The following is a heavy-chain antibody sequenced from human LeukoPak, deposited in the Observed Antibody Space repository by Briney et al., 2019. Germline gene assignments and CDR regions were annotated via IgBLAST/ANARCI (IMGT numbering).Heavy chain of an antibody. V-gene: IGHV1-3*01. CDR3: ATNEYSSSWYYFDY. Sequence: AASVKVSCKASGYTFTSYAMHWVRQAPGQRLEWMGWINAGNGNTKYSQKFQGRVTMTRDTSTSTVYMELSSLRSEDTAVYYCATNEYSSSWYYFDYWGQGTLVTVSS. D-gene: IGHD6-13*01. J-gene: IGHJ4*02. CDR1: GYTFTSYA. CDR2: INAGNGNT.